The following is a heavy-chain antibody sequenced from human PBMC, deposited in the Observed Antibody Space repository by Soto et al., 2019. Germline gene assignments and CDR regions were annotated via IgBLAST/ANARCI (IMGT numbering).Heavy chain of an antibody. J-gene: IGHJ4*02. D-gene: IGHD2-2*01. Sequence: QVQLVESGGGLVKPGGSLRLSCAASGFTFSDYYMSWIRRAPGKGLEWVSYISSSSSYTNYADSVKGRFTISRDNAKNSLYLQMNSLRAEDTAVYYCARRGSTSCRGCFDYWGQGTLVTVSS. CDR1: GFTFSDYY. CDR3: ARRGSTSCRGCFDY. V-gene: IGHV3-11*06. CDR2: ISSSSSYT.